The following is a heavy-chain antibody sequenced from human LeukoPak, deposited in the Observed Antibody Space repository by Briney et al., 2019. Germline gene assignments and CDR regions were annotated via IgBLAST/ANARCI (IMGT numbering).Heavy chain of an antibody. CDR1: GGSSSGYY. D-gene: IGHD3-10*01. CDR2: INHSGST. V-gene: IGHV4-34*01. J-gene: IGHJ4*02. CDR3: ARGYGSGSYFVY. Sequence: SETLSLTCAVYGGSSSGYYWSWIRQPPGKGLEWIGEINHSGSTNLNPSLKSRVTISIDTSKNQFSLKLSSVTAADTAVYYCARGYGSGSYFVYWGQGTLVTVSS.